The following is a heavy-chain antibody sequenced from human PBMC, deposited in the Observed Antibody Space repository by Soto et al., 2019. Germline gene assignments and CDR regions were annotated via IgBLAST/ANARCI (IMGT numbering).Heavy chain of an antibody. D-gene: IGHD4-4*01. J-gene: IGHJ5*02. CDR3: ARDPSTVNKLIGVWFDP. CDR1: GDTFGRFT. V-gene: IGHV1-69*01. Sequence: QIRLVQSGAEVEKPGSSVRVSCKASGDTFGRFTINWVRQAPGQGLEWMGGIKPISDTTTYAQRFQGRVTFTADASARTGYMVLSSLRSEDTAMYYCARDPSTVNKLIGVWFDPWGQGTLVTVSS. CDR2: IKPISDTT.